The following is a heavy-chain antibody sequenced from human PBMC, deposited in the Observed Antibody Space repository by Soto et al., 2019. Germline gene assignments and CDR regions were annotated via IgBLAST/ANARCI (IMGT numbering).Heavy chain of an antibody. D-gene: IGHD3-10*01. J-gene: IGHJ6*03. V-gene: IGHV4-59*01. CDR1: GGSISSYY. Sequence: SETLSLTCTVSGGSISSYYWSWIRQPPGKGLEWIGYIYYSGSTNYNPSLKSRVTISVDTSKNQFSLKLSSVTAADTDVYYCERVGERRSWYYYYYMDVWGKGNTVTVS. CDR2: IYYSGST. CDR3: ERVGERRSWYYYYYMDV.